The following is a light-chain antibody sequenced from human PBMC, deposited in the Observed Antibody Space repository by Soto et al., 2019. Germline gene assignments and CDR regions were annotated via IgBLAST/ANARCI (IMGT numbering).Light chain of an antibody. CDR2: GTS. CDR3: QQYTKWPLFT. Sequence: EIVMTQSPATLYVSPGERATLSCRASQSVSSNLAWYQPRRGQAPRLLIYGTSTRATGIPARFSGSGSGTEFTLTISSLQSEDFAVYYCQQYTKWPLFTFGPGTRVD. J-gene: IGKJ3*01. CDR1: QSVSSN. V-gene: IGKV3-15*01.